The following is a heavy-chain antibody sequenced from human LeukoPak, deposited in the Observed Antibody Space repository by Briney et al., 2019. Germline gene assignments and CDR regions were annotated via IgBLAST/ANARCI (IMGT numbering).Heavy chain of an antibody. D-gene: IGHD6-13*01. CDR3: ARVVQQLVTWFDP. Sequence: SETLSLTCTVSGGSISSSSYYWGWIRQPPGKGLEWIGSIYYSGSTYYNPSLKSRVTISVDTSKNQFSLKLSSVTAADTAVYYCARVVQQLVTWFDPWGQGTLVTVSS. CDR1: GGSISSSSYY. CDR2: IYYSGST. V-gene: IGHV4-39*07. J-gene: IGHJ5*02.